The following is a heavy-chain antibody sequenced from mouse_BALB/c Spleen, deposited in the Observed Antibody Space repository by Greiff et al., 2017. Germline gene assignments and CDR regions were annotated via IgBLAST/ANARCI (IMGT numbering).Heavy chain of an antibody. D-gene: IGHD2-10*02. CDR2: IDPANGNT. Sequence: VQLKESGAELVKPGASVKLSCTASGFNIKDTYMHWVKQRPEQGLEWIGRIDPANGNTKYDPKFQGKATITADTSSNTAYLQLSSLTSEDTAVYYCARGYGKGWFAYWGQGTLVTVSA. J-gene: IGHJ3*01. CDR3: ARGYGKGWFAY. CDR1: GFNIKDTY. V-gene: IGHV14-3*02.